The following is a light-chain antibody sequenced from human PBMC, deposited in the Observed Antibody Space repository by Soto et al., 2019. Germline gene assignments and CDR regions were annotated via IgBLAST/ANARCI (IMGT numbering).Light chain of an antibody. Sequence: DIQMTQSPSSLSASVGDRVTITCRASQGISNYLAWYQQKPGKVPKLLIYAASTLQSGVPSRFSGSGSGTDLTLIISRLQPEDVATYYCQKYNSAPPTFGQGTKLVIK. V-gene: IGKV1-27*01. CDR1: QGISNY. CDR3: QKYNSAPPT. CDR2: AAS. J-gene: IGKJ2*01.